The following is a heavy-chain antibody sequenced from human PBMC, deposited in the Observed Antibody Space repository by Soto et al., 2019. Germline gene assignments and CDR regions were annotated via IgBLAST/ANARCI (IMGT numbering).Heavy chain of an antibody. D-gene: IGHD1-26*01. CDR3: ARARGSDDAFDI. CDR1: GFTFSSYS. Sequence: GGSLRLSCAASGFTFSSYSMNWVRQAPGKGLEWVSSISSSSYIYYAGSVKGRFTISRDNAKNSLYLRMNSLRAEDTAVYYCARARGSDDAFDIWGQGTMVTVSS. J-gene: IGHJ3*02. V-gene: IGHV3-21*01. CDR2: ISSSSYI.